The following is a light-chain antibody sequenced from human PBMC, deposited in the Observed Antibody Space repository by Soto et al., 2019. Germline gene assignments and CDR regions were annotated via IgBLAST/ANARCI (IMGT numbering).Light chain of an antibody. CDR2: DIS. J-gene: IGKJ2*01. CDR3: QHYGGSPLYT. V-gene: IGKV3-20*01. Sequence: EIVLTQSPGTLSLSPGERATVSCRASQSITSSHLAWYQQKPGQAPRLVIYDISRRATGIPDRFSGSASGTDFTLTVSRLEPEDFAVYFCQHYGGSPLYTFGQGTKMEIK. CDR1: QSITSSH.